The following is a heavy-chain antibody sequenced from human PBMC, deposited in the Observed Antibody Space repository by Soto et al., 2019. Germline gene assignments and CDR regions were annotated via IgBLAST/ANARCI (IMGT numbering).Heavy chain of an antibody. CDR2: ISSSSSTI. CDR1: GFTVSSYS. CDR3: ARDHDILTGYYSSYYYYYGMDV. J-gene: IGHJ6*02. V-gene: IGHV3-48*02. Sequence: PGGSLRLSCAASGFTVSSYSMNWVRQAPGKGLEWVSYISSSSSTIYYADSVKGRFTISRDNAKNSLYLQMNSLRDEDTAVYYCARDHDILTGYYSSYYYYYGMDVWGQGTTVTVSS. D-gene: IGHD3-9*01.